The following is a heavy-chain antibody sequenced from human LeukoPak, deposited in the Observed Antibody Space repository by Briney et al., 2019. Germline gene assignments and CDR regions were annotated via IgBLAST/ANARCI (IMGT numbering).Heavy chain of an antibody. CDR2: INHSGST. V-gene: IGHV4-34*01. J-gene: IGHJ4*02. CDR1: GGSFSGYY. D-gene: IGHD6-13*01. Sequence: SETLSLTCAVYGGSFSGYYWSWIRQPPGKGLEWIGEINHSGSTNYNPSLKSRVTISVDTSKNQFSLKLSSVTAADTAVYYCARAAAGSVPYLYYFDYWGQGTLVTVSS. CDR3: ARAAAGSVPYLYYFDY.